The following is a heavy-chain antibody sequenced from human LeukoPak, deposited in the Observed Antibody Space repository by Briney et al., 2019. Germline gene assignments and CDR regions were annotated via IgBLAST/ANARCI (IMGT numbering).Heavy chain of an antibody. CDR2: IYYSGST. V-gene: IGHV4-59*01. CDR3: ASGRNPIDYTLFDY. CDR1: GGSISSDY. J-gene: IGHJ4*02. Sequence: SETLSLTGNVSGGSISSDYRTWIRQPPGRVLEWIGYIYYSGSTSYNPSLKSRVTISVDTSKRQFSLKLSSVTAADTAVYYCASGRNPIDYTLFDYWGQGTLVTVSS. D-gene: IGHD4-11*01.